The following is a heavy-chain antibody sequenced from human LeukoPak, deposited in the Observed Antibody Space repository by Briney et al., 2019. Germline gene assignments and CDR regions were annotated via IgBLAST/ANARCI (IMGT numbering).Heavy chain of an antibody. CDR1: GYTFTSYG. CDR3: ARERGCSSTSCHTDWFDP. CDR2: IIPILGIA. D-gene: IGHD2-2*02. V-gene: IGHV1-69*04. J-gene: IGHJ5*02. Sequence: SVKVSCKASGYTFTSYGISWVRQAPGQGLEWMGRIIPILGIANYAQKFQGRVTITADKSTSTAYMELSSLRSEDTAVYYCARERGCSSTSCHTDWFDPWGQGTLVTVSS.